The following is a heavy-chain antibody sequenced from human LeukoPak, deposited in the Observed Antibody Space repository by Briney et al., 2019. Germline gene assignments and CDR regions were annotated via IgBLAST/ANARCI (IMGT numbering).Heavy chain of an antibody. J-gene: IGHJ4*02. D-gene: IGHD6-13*01. Sequence: GASVKVSCKASNYPFTSYGISWVRQAPGQGLEWMGWISAYSGDTKYAQKLQDRVTLTTDTSTSTAYMALRSLRSDDTAVYYCARDWYSSSWYTPTFDYWGQGTLVTVSS. CDR2: ISAYSGDT. CDR1: NYPFTSYG. CDR3: ARDWYSSSWYTPTFDY. V-gene: IGHV1-18*01.